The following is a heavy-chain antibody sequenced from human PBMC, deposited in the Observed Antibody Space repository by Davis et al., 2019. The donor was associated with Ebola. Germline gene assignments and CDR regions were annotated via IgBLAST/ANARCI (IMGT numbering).Heavy chain of an antibody. CDR3: ARIPLAYCGGDCYSWDY. V-gene: IGHV1-8*01. CDR1: GYTFTSYD. CDR2: MNPNSGNT. D-gene: IGHD2-21*01. J-gene: IGHJ4*02. Sequence: ASVKVSCKASGYTFTSYDINWVRQATGQGLEWMGWMNPNSGNTGYAQKFQGRVTMTRNTSISTAYMELSSLRSEDTAVYYCARIPLAYCGGDCYSWDYWGQGTLVTVSS.